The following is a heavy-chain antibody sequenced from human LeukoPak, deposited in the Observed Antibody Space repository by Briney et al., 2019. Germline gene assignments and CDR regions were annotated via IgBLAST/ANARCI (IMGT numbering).Heavy chain of an antibody. CDR2: FDPEDGET. V-gene: IGHV1-24*01. D-gene: IGHD3-10*01. CDR3: ATGLLWFGELSNVSDY. Sequence: GASVKVSCKVSRYTLTELSMHWVRQAPGKGLEWMGGFDPEDGETIYAQKFQGRVTMTEDTSTDTAYMELSSLRSEDTAVYYCATGLLWFGELSNVSDYWGQGTLVTVSS. J-gene: IGHJ4*02. CDR1: RYTLTELS.